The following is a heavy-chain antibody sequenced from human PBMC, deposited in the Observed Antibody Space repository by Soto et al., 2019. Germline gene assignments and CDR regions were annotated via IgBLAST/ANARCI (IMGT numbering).Heavy chain of an antibody. D-gene: IGHD3-10*01. CDR3: AKDRGYYYASGYSTYIDY. CDR2: IRGSGADT. CDR1: GFTFGAYA. Sequence: GGSLRLSCAASGFTFGAYAMTWVRQAPGKGPEWVSAIRGSGADTYYADSVKGRFTISRDNSKNTLYLQMTSLRAEDTALYYCAKDRGYYYASGYSTYIDYWGQGTLVTVSS. J-gene: IGHJ4*02. V-gene: IGHV3-23*01.